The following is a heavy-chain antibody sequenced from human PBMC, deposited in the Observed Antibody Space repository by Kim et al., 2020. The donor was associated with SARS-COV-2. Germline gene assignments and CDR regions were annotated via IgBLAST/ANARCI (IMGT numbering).Heavy chain of an antibody. V-gene: IGHV3-7*03. Sequence: GNEKYCVESVKGRLTISRDNAKNSVYLQMSSLRAEDTAVYYCARNTAFDYWGQGTLVTVSS. D-gene: IGHD4-17*01. J-gene: IGHJ4*02. CDR2: GNEK. CDR3: ARNTAFDY.